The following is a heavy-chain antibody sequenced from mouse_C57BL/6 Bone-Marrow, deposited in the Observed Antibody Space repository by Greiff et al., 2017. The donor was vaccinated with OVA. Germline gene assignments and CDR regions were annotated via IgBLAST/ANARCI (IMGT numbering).Heavy chain of an antibody. CDR2: INPYNGGT. CDR3: ARSDYDPYAMDY. V-gene: IGHV1-19*01. J-gene: IGHJ4*01. D-gene: IGHD2-4*01. CDR1: GYTFTDYY. Sequence: EVQGVESGPVLVKPGASVKMSCKASGYTFTDYYMNWVKQSHGKSLEWIGVINPYNGGTSYNQKFKGKATLTVDKSSSTAYMELNSLTSEDSAVYYCARSDYDPYAMDYWGQGTSVTVSS.